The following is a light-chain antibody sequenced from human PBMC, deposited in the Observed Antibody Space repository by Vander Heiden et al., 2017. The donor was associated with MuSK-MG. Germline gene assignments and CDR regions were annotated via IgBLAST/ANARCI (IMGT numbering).Light chain of an antibody. CDR2: AAA. Sequence: DLQMTQSPSSLSASVGDSVTITCRASQSISSHLNWYQQRTGKDPQILMYAAAGLQSGGPSRFSGSGSGTDGTLSISSLQPEDVSTDYCHQRVSTSHTFGRGTKVDIK. J-gene: IGKJ3*01. CDR1: QSISSH. CDR3: HQRVSTSHT. V-gene: IGKV1-39*01.